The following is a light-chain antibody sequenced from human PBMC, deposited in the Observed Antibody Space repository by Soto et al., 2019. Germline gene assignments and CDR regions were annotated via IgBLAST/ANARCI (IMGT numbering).Light chain of an antibody. V-gene: IGKV4-1*01. CDR2: WAS. CDR3: QKYYSTLLT. J-gene: IGKJ4*01. Sequence: DIVMTQSPDSLAVSLGERATINCKSSQSVLYSSNNKNYLAWYQQKPGQPPKLLIYWASTRESGVPDRFSGSGSGTDFTLTISSLQAEDVAVYYCQKYYSTLLTFGGGTKVEIK. CDR1: QSVLYSSNNKNY.